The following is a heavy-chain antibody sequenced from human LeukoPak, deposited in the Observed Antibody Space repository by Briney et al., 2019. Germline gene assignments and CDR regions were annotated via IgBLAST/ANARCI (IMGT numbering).Heavy chain of an antibody. CDR2: INPNSGGT. Sequence: ASVTVSCKASGYTFTGYYMHWVRQAPGQGLEWMGWINPNSGGTNYAQKFQGRVTMTRDTSISTAYMELSRLRSDDTAVYYCARDLYYFGSGSPLGYWGQGTLVTVSS. CDR1: GYTFTGYY. CDR3: ARDLYYFGSGSPLGY. J-gene: IGHJ4*02. D-gene: IGHD3-10*01. V-gene: IGHV1-2*02.